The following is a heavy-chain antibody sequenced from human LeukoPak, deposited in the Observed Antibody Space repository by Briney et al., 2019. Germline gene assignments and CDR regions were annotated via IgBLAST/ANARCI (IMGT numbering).Heavy chain of an antibody. Sequence: GGSLRLSCAASGFTFSTYNMNWVRQAPGKGLEWVSAISGSGGSTYYADSVKGRFTISRDNSKNMLYLQMNSLRAEDTAVYYCAKSSDYDYVWGSYRRPDYWGQGTLVTVSS. CDR1: GFTFSTYN. D-gene: IGHD3-16*02. CDR2: ISGSGGST. CDR3: AKSSDYDYVWGSYRRPDY. V-gene: IGHV3-23*01. J-gene: IGHJ4*02.